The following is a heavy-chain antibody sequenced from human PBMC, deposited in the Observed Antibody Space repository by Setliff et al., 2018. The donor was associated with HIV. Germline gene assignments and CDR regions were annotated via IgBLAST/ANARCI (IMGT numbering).Heavy chain of an antibody. D-gene: IGHD3-22*01. CDR2: IYTSGST. CDR3: ARLRHTYYYDSSYFDY. Sequence: ASETLSLTCTVSVGSISSYYWSWIRQPAGKGLEWIGRIYTSGSTNYNPSLKSRVTMSVDTSKNQFSLKLSSVTAADTAAYYCARLRHTYYYDSSYFDYWGQGTLVTVSS. J-gene: IGHJ4*02. V-gene: IGHV4-4*07. CDR1: VGSISSYY.